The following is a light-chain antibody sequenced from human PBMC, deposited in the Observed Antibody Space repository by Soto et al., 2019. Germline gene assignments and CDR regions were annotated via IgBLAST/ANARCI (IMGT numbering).Light chain of an antibody. Sequence: QSALTQPPSASGTPVQRVTISCSGSSSNIGSNYVYWYQQLPGTAPKLLIYRNNQRPSGVPDRFSGSKSGTSASLAISGLRSEDEADYYCAAWDDSLSVLYVFGTGTKVTVL. V-gene: IGLV1-47*01. CDR1: SSNIGSNY. J-gene: IGLJ1*01. CDR3: AAWDDSLSVLYV. CDR2: RNN.